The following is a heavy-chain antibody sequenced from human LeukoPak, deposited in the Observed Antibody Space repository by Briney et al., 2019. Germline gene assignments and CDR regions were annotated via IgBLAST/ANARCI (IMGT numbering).Heavy chain of an antibody. CDR1: GFTFSSYG. D-gene: IGHD6-19*01. V-gene: IGHV3-23*01. CDR2: IRNNGATT. CDR3: AKAYHDSGCLIDY. Sequence: GGSLRLSCAASGFTFSSYGMTWVRQAPGKGLEWVASIRNNGATTDYADSVKGRFTISRDNSKNTLYLQMNSLRVEDTAVYYCAKAYHDSGCLIDYWGQGTLVTVSS. J-gene: IGHJ4*02.